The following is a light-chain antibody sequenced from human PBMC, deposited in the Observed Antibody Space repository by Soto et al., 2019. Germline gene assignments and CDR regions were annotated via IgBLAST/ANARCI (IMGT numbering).Light chain of an antibody. Sequence: EIVLTQSPGTLSLSPGERGTLSCRASQSVNSNLAWYQQKLGQAPRVLIYGASTRATGTPDRFSGSGSGTEFILTISSLQSEDFAVYYCQEYNTWPWTFGQGTKVDIK. J-gene: IGKJ1*01. V-gene: IGKV3-15*01. CDR2: GAS. CDR3: QEYNTWPWT. CDR1: QSVNSN.